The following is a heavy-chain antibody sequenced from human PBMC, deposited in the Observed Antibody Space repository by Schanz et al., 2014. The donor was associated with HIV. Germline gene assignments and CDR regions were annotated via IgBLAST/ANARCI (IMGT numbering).Heavy chain of an antibody. V-gene: IGHV1-69*13. CDR2: IIPTFGIA. J-gene: IGHJ6*02. CDR3: ARSFGVGDLGFGV. D-gene: IGHD3-3*01. CDR1: GFTFISYG. Sequence: QVQLVQSGAEVKKPGASVKVSCKASGFTFISYGISWVRQAPGQGLEWMGGIIPTFGIANYAPKFQGRITITADESTSTAYLELRSLRPEDTAMFFCARSFGVGDLGFGVWGQGTTVIVSS.